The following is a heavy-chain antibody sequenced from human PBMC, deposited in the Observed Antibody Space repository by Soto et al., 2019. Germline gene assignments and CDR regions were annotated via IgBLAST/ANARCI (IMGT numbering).Heavy chain of an antibody. J-gene: IGHJ6*02. CDR2: MNPNSGNT. CDR3: ARGWYSSGWYPYYYYYGMDV. V-gene: IGHV1-8*01. CDR1: GYTFTSYD. D-gene: IGHD6-19*01. Sequence: ASVKVSCKASGYTFTSYDINWVRQATGQGLEWMGWMNPNSGNTGYAQKFQGRVTMTRNTSISTAYMELSSLRSEDTAVYYCARGWYSSGWYPYYYYYGMDVWGQGTTVTVSS.